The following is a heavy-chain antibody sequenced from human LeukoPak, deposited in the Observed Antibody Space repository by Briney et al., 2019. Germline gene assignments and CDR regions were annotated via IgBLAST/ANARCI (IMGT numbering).Heavy chain of an antibody. J-gene: IGHJ4*02. CDR1: GFTFSSYS. CDR2: ISSSSSTI. Sequence: GGSLRLSCAASGFTFSSYSMNWVRQAPGKGLEWVSYISSSSSTIYYADSVKGRFTISRDNAKNSLYLQMNSLRAEDTAVYYCARDRDYPRDQFDYWGQGTLVTVSS. D-gene: IGHD4-17*01. V-gene: IGHV3-48*01. CDR3: ARDRDYPRDQFDY.